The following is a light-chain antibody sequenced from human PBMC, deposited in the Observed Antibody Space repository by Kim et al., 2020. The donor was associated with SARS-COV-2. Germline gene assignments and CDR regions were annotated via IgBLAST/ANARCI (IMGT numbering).Light chain of an antibody. J-gene: IGLJ2*01. CDR3: NSRDSSGNYVV. V-gene: IGLV3-19*01. Sequence: SSELTQDPAVSVALGQTVRITCQGDSLRTYYASWYQQKPGQAPVLVMYGEDNRPSGIPDRFSGSNSGNTASLTITGAQAEDEADYYCNSRDSSGNYVVCG. CDR2: GED. CDR1: SLRTYY.